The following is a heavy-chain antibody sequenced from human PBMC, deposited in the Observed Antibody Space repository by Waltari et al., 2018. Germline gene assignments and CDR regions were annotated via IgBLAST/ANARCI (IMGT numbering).Heavy chain of an antibody. CDR2: FIPIFGTA. Sequence: QVQLVQSGAEVKKPGSSVKVSCKASGGTFSSYAIRGVRQAHGKGLAWQGGFIPIFGTANYAQKFQGRVTITADESTSTAYMELSSLRSEDTAVYYCARDKDIVVVVAATPVYGMDVWGQGTTVTVSS. D-gene: IGHD2-15*01. CDR3: ARDKDIVVVVAATPVYGMDV. CDR1: GGTFSSYA. V-gene: IGHV1-69*12. J-gene: IGHJ6*02.